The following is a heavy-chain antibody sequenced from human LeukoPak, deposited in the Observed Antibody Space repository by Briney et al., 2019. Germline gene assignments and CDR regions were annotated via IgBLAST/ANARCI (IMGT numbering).Heavy chain of an antibody. D-gene: IGHD6-13*01. CDR1: GFTFSSYW. J-gene: IGHJ4*02. Sequence: PGGSLRLSCATSGFTFSSYWMSWVRQAPGKGLEWVANIKQDGSEKYYVDSVKGRSTISRDNAKNSLYLQMNSLRAEDTAVYYCASVHISIAAAGKGFDYWGQGTLVTVSS. CDR3: ASVHISIAAAGKGFDY. CDR2: IKQDGSEK. V-gene: IGHV3-7*01.